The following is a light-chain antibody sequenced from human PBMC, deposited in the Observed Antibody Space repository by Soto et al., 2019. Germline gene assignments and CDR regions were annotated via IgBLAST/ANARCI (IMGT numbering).Light chain of an antibody. J-gene: IGKJ5*01. V-gene: IGKV3-15*01. Sequence: EIVMSQSPATLSVSPGGRATLSFRASQSVSSNLAWYQQKPGQAPRLLIYGASTRATGIPARFSGSGSGTEFTLTISSLQSEDFAVYYCQQYNNWPPITFGQGTRLEIK. CDR2: GAS. CDR1: QSVSSN. CDR3: QQYNNWPPIT.